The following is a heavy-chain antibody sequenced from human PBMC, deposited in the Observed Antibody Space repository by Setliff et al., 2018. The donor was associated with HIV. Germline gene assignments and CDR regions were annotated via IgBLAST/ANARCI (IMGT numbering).Heavy chain of an antibody. V-gene: IGHV1-18*01. J-gene: IGHJ3*02. CDR1: GYTFTSYG. CDR2: ISAYNGNT. CDR3: ARDDPLYYDSSGYYYVVAFDI. D-gene: IGHD3-22*01. Sequence: GASVKVSCKASGYTFTSYGISWVRQAPGQGLEWMGWISAYNGNTNYAQKHQGRVTMTTDTSTSTAYMELRSLRSDDTAVYYCARDDPLYYDSSGYYYVVAFDIWGQGTMVTVSS.